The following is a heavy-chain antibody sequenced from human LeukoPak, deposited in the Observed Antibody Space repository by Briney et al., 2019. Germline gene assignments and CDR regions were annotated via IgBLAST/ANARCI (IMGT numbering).Heavy chain of an antibody. V-gene: IGHV4-34*01. CDR1: Y. J-gene: IGHJ6*02. Sequence: YMSWIRQPPGKGLEWIGEINHSGSTNYNPSLKSRVTISVDTSKNQFSLKLSSVTAADTAVYYCARAWGDILTGYYQYYYYGMDVWGQGTTVTVSS. CDR2: INHSGST. D-gene: IGHD3-9*01. CDR3: ARAWGDILTGYYQYYYYGMDV.